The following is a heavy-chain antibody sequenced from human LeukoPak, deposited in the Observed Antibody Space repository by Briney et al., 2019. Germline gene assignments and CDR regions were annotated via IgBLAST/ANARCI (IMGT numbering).Heavy chain of an antibody. CDR3: ARGTGSGWSDEAFDI. D-gene: IGHD6-19*01. Sequence: ASVKVSCKASGYTFTGYYMHRVRQAPGQGLEWMGWINPNSGGTNYAQKFQGRVTMTRDTSISTAYMELSRLRSDDTAVYYCARGTGSGWSDEAFDIWGQGTMVTVSS. J-gene: IGHJ3*02. V-gene: IGHV1-2*02. CDR1: GYTFTGYY. CDR2: INPNSGGT.